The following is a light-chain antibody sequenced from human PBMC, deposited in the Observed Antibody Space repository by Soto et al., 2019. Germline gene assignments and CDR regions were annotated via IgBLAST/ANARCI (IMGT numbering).Light chain of an antibody. V-gene: IGLV2-14*01. Sequence: QSALTQPASVSGSPGQSITISCTGSGSDIGAYNYVSWYQQHPGRAPKLLIHGVTRRPSGVSSRFSASKSAYTASLTISGLQAEDEANYFCSSFTTSYFDVFGPGTKVTVL. J-gene: IGLJ1*01. CDR3: SSFTTSYFDV. CDR1: GSDIGAYNY. CDR2: GVT.